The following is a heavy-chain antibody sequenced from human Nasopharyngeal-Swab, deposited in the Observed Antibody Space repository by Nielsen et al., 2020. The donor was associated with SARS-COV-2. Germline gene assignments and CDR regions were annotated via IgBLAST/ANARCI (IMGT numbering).Heavy chain of an antibody. CDR2: IWYDGSNK. J-gene: IGHJ6*02. D-gene: IGHD2-2*01. CDR3: ARVWGDIVVVPAAILADYYGMDV. V-gene: IGHV3-33*01. Sequence: WIRQPPGKGLEWVAVIWYDGSNKYYADSVKGRFTISRDNSKNSLYLQMNSLRAEDTAVYYCARVWGDIVVVPAAILADYYGMDVWGQGTTVTVSS.